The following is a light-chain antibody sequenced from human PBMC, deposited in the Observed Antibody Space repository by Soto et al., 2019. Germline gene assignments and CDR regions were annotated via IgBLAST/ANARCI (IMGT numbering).Light chain of an antibody. CDR1: QSVSSSH. CDR2: GAS. CDR3: QQSYTSWWT. Sequence: EIVLTQSPGTLSLSPGERATLSCRASQSVSSSHLAWYQQKPGQGPRLLIYGASSRATGTPDRFSGSGSGTDFTLTIRSLQPEDFATYYCQQSYTSWWTFGQGTKVEIK. V-gene: IGKV3-20*01. J-gene: IGKJ1*01.